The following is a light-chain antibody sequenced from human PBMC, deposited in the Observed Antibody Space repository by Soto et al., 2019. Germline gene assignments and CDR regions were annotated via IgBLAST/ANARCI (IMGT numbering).Light chain of an antibody. CDR1: QRVSSFY. Sequence: EIVLTQSPGTLSLSPGERATLSCRASQRVSSFYLAWYQQKPGQSPRLLIYGASSRATGIPDRFSGSGSGTDFTLTISRLEPEDIAVYYCQQYGSSPRTFGQGTKVEIK. CDR3: QQYGSSPRT. J-gene: IGKJ1*01. CDR2: GAS. V-gene: IGKV3-20*01.